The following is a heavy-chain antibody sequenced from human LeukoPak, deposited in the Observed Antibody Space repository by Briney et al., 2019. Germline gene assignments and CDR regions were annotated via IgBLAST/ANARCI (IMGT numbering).Heavy chain of an antibody. CDR3: ARDGGSYGGYLYRDY. CDR1: GYTFTSYY. CDR2: INPSGGST. Sequence: ASVKVSCKASGYTFTSYYMHWVRQAPGQGLEWMGIINPSGGSTSYAQKFQGRVTITRDTSTSTVYMELSSLRSEDTAVYYCARDGGSYGGYLYRDYWGQGTLVTVSS. J-gene: IGHJ4*02. D-gene: IGHD5-12*01. V-gene: IGHV1-46*01.